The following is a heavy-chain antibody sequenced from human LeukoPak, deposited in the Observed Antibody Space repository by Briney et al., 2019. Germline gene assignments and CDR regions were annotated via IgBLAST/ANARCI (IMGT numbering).Heavy chain of an antibody. J-gene: IGHJ6*02. CDR3: AFYGDRTYYYYGMDV. CDR2: INPNSGGT. CDR1: GYTFTGYY. D-gene: IGHD4-17*01. Sequence: ASVKVSCKASGYTFTGYYMHWVRQAPGQGLEWMGWINPNSGGTNYAQKFQGRVTMTRDTSISTAYMELSRLRSDDTAVYYCAFYGDRTYYYYGMDVWGQGTTVTVSS. V-gene: IGHV1-2*02.